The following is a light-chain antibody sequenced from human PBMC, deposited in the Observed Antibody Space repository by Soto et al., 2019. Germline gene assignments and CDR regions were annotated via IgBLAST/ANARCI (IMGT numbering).Light chain of an antibody. J-gene: IGKJ1*01. CDR3: QQRAKWPRT. V-gene: IGKV3-11*01. Sequence: EIVLTQSPATLSLSPGERATLSCWASQSVSNSLAWFQQRPGQAPRLLIYGASDRATGITARFSGTGSGTDFTLTISSLEPEDFAVYYCQQRAKWPRTFGQGTKVEIK. CDR2: GAS. CDR1: QSVSNS.